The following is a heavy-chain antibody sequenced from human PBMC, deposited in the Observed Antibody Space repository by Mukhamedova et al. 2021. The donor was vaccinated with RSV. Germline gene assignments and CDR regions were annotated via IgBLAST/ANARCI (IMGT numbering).Heavy chain of an antibody. Sequence: VRQAPGKGLEWVSAISGSGGSTYYADSVKGRFTISRDNSKNTLYLQMNSLRAEDTAVYYCAKGRGITIFGVVIFYYGMDGWGQGT. V-gene: IGHV3-23*01. CDR3: AKGRGITIFGVVIFYYGMDG. D-gene: IGHD3-3*01. J-gene: IGHJ6*02. CDR2: ISGSGGST.